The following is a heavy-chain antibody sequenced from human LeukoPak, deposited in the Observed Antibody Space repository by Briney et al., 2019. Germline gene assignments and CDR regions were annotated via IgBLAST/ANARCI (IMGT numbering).Heavy chain of an antibody. Sequence: PGGSLRLSCAASGFTFSSYWMSWVRQAPGKGLEWVSSISSSSSYIYYADSVKGRFTISRDNAKNSLYLQMNSLRAEDTAVYYCARDADYDILTGNDYWGQGTLVTVSS. CDR1: GFTFSSYW. J-gene: IGHJ4*02. D-gene: IGHD3-9*01. CDR3: ARDADYDILTGNDY. V-gene: IGHV3-21*01. CDR2: ISSSSSYI.